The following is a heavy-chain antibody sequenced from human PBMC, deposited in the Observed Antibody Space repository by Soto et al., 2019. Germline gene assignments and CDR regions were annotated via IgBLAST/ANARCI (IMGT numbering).Heavy chain of an antibody. V-gene: IGHV1-69*12. CDR1: AGTFSSYA. CDR3: VSSVAKDYYYGMDV. D-gene: IGHD6-19*01. J-gene: IGHJ6*02. Sequence: QVQLVQSGAEVKKPGSSVKVSCKASAGTFSSYAISWVRQAPGQGLAWMGGIIPSFGTATYAQKFQGRVTITADESTSTAEMELSSLRSEETAVDYCVSSVAKDYYYGMDVWGQGTTVTVSS. CDR2: IIPSFGTA.